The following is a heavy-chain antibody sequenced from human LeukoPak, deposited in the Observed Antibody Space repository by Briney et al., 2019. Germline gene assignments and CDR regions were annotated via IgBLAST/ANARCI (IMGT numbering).Heavy chain of an antibody. V-gene: IGHV4-59*08. Sequence: SETLSLTCTVSGGSISSYYWSWIRQPPGKGLEWIGYIYYSGSTNYNPSLKSRVTISVDTSKNQFSLKLSSVTAADTAVYYCARHSDYGEADAFDIWGQGTMVTVSS. CDR1: GGSISSYY. D-gene: IGHD3-16*01. J-gene: IGHJ3*02. CDR3: ARHSDYGEADAFDI. CDR2: IYYSGST.